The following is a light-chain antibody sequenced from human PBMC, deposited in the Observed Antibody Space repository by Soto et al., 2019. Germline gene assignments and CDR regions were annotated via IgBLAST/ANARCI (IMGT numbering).Light chain of an antibody. CDR2: GAS. Sequence: EIVMTQSPAILSVSPGERDTLYCRARPSVNIYLAWYQQKPGQAPRLLIFGASSRAAGIPDRFSGSGSGTEFNLTISSLQSEYFSVYFCQKYDDWLRLTFGGATKVEIK. CDR1: PSVNIY. V-gene: IGKV3D-15*01. CDR3: QKYDDWLRLT. J-gene: IGKJ4*01.